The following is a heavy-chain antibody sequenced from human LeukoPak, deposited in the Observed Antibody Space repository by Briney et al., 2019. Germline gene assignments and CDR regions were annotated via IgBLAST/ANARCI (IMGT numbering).Heavy chain of an antibody. CDR3: ARGPQNYYDILTGYLY. V-gene: IGHV4-4*02. CDR1: GGSISSSNW. Sequence: SETLSLTCAVSGGSISSSNWWNWVRQPPGKGLEWIGEFYHSGTTNYNPSLKSRVTISLDKSKNHFSLHLRSVTAADTAVYYCARGPQNYYDILTGYLYWGQGTLVTVSS. CDR2: FYHSGTT. D-gene: IGHD3-9*01. J-gene: IGHJ4*02.